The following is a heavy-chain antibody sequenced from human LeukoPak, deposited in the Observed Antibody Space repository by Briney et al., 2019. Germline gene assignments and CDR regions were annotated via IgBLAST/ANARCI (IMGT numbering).Heavy chain of an antibody. CDR2: IYYSGST. Sequence: SETLSLTCTVSGGSISSYYWSWIRQPPGKGLEWIGYIYYSGSTTYNPSLKSRVTISVDTSKNQFSLKLSSVTAADTAVYYCARVDYGDSADWYFDLWGRGTLVTVSS. J-gene: IGHJ2*01. D-gene: IGHD4-17*01. V-gene: IGHV4-59*01. CDR1: GGSISSYY. CDR3: ARVDYGDSADWYFDL.